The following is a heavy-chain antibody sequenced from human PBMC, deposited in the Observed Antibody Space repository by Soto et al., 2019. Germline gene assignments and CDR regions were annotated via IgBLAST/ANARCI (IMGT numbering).Heavy chain of an antibody. CDR3: ARGDYYDSRTPLYYFDY. Sequence: QVQLVESGGGVVQPGRSLRLSCAASGFTFSSYAMHWVRQAPGKGLEWVAVISYDGSNKYYADSVKGRFTISRDNSKNTLYLQMNSLRAEDTAVYYCARGDYYDSRTPLYYFDYWGQGTLVTVSS. D-gene: IGHD3-22*01. CDR2: ISYDGSNK. CDR1: GFTFSSYA. J-gene: IGHJ4*02. V-gene: IGHV3-30-3*01.